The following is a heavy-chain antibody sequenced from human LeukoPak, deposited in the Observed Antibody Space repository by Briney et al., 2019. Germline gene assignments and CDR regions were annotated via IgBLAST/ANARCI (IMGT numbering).Heavy chain of an antibody. CDR2: IIPIFGTA. Sequence: SVKVSCKASGGTFSSYAISWVRQAPGQGREWMGGIIPIFGTANYAQKFQGRVTITADESTSTAYMELNSLRAEDTAVYYCARDDSSGYSSRGVFDIWGQGTMVTVSS. V-gene: IGHV1-69*01. J-gene: IGHJ3*02. D-gene: IGHD3-22*01. CDR1: GGTFSSYA. CDR3: ARDDSSGYSSRGVFDI.